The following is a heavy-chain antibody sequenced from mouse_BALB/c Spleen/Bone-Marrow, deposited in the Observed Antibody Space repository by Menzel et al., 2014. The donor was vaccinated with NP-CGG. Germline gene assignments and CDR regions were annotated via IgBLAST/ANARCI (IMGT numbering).Heavy chain of an antibody. V-gene: IGHV1S22*01. D-gene: IGHD1-2*01. J-gene: IGHJ3*01. CDR3: TSRRLPY. CDR2: IYHGSGST. Sequence: LQQPGSELVGPGASVKLSCKASGYTFTSYWMHWVKQRPGQGLEWIGNIYHGSGSTNYDEKFKSKATLTVDTSSSTAYMQLSSLTSEDSAVYYCTSRRLPYWGQGTLVTVSA. CDR1: GYTFTSYW.